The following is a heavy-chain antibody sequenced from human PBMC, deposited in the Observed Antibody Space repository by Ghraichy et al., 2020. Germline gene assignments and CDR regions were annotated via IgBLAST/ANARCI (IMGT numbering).Heavy chain of an antibody. J-gene: IGHJ4*02. CDR2: IKQDGSDK. Sequence: SCAASGFTLSNYWMSWIRQAPGKGPEWVANIKQDGSDKYYVDSVKGRFTISRDNAKNSLYLQMDSLRAEDTAVYYCARGGGNFDYWGQGTLVTVSS. CDR1: GFTLSNYW. V-gene: IGHV3-7*02. CDR3: ARGGGNFDY. D-gene: IGHD4-23*01.